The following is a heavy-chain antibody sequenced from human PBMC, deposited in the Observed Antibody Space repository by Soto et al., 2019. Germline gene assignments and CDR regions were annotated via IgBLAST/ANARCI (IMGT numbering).Heavy chain of an antibody. J-gene: IGHJ6*02. D-gene: IGHD6-13*01. CDR3: ARAIAAAGYGMDV. V-gene: IGHV3-53*04. CDR2: IYSGGST. CDR1: GFTVSSNY. Sequence: EVQLVESGGGLVQPGGSLRLSCAASGFTVSSNYMSWVRQAPGKGLEWVSVIYSGGSTYYADSVKGRFTISRPNSKNTLYLQMNSLRAEDTAVYYCARAIAAAGYGMDVWGQGTPVTVSS.